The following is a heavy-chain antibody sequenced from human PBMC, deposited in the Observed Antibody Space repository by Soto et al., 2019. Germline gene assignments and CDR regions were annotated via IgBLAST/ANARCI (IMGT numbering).Heavy chain of an antibody. CDR2: ISTNGAYT. CDR3: ARGQKWFDP. Sequence: QVQLVESGGGLLKPGGSLRLSCTASGFTFSDYYMSWIRQAPGKGLEWVSYISTNGAYTNYADSVKGRFTIPRDNAKTSLYLQMNSLRVEDTAVYYCARGQKWFDPWGQGTLVTVSP. V-gene: IGHV3-11*05. J-gene: IGHJ5*02. CDR1: GFTFSDYY.